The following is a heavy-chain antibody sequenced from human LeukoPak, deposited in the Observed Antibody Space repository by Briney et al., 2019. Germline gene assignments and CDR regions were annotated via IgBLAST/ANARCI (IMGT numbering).Heavy chain of an antibody. CDR2: INHSGST. CDR3: ARIYSGSLSGAFDI. CDR1: GGSFSGYY. V-gene: IGHV4-34*01. J-gene: IGHJ3*02. Sequence: SETLSLTCAVYGGSFSGYYWSWIRQPPGKGLEWIGEINHSGSTNYNPSLKSRVTISVDTSKNQFSLKLSSVTAADTAVYYCARIYSGSLSGAFDIWGQGTMVTVSS. D-gene: IGHD1-26*01.